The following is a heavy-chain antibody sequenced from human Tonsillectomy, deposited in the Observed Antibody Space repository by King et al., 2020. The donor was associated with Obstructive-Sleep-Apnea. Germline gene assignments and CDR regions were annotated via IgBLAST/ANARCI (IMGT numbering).Heavy chain of an antibody. V-gene: IGHV3-23*04. CDR1: GFTFSSYA. CDR3: AKDPYVVGAPFDD. Sequence: VQLVESGGGLVQPGGSLRLSCAASGFTFSSYAMSWVRQAPGKGLEWVSSISDFGGSTYYADSVKGRFTISRNHSNNTLYLQMNILRAEDTAVYYCAKDPYVVGAPFDDWGQGTLVTVSS. D-gene: IGHD2-15*01. J-gene: IGHJ4*02. CDR2: ISDFGGST.